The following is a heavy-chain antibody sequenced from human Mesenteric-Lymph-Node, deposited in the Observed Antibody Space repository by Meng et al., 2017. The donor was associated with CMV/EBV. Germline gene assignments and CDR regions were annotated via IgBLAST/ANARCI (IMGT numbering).Heavy chain of an antibody. D-gene: IGHD2-2*01. Sequence: GSFSGYYWSWIRQPPGKGLEWIGEINHSGSTNYNPSLKSRVTISVDTSKNQFPLKLSSVTAADTAVYYCARGRIEDIVVVPAATVDYWGQGTLVTVSS. V-gene: IGHV4-34*01. CDR2: INHSGST. CDR1: GSFSGYY. J-gene: IGHJ4*02. CDR3: ARGRIEDIVVVPAATVDY.